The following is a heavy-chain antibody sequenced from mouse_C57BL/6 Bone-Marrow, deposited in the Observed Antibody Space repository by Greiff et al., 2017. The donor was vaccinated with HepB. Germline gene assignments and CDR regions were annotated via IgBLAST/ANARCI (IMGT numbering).Heavy chain of an antibody. CDR1: GFSLTSYG. J-gene: IGHJ4*01. Sequence: QVQLKESGPGLVQPSQRLSITCTVSGFSLTSYGVHWVRQSPGKGLEWLGVIWSGGSTDYNAAFISRMSISKDNSKSQVFFKMNRLQADDTAIYYCARKDYYGAMDYWGQGTSVTVSS. V-gene: IGHV2-2*01. CDR3: ARKDYYGAMDY. D-gene: IGHD1-1*01. CDR2: IWSGGST.